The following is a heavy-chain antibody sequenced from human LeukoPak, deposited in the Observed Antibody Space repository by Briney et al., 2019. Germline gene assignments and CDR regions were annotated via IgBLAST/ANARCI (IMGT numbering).Heavy chain of an antibody. CDR1: GASINTSNFY. CDR2: VSHTGST. V-gene: IGHV4-39*01. Sequence: PSETLSLICTVSGASINTSNFYWGWIRQPPGKGLESIGSVSHTGSTYSNPSLNSRVTISVDTSKNQFSLKLSSVTAADTAVYYCARQGTMTRGGYWLDPWGQGTLVTVSS. CDR3: ARQGTMTRGGYWLDP. J-gene: IGHJ5*02. D-gene: IGHD3-10*01.